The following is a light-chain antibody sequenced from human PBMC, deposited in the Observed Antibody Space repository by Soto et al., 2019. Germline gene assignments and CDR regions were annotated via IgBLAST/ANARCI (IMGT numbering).Light chain of an antibody. CDR1: QSISSN. Sequence: EIVMTQSPATLSVSPGERATLSCRASQSISSNLAWYQQKLGQAPRLLIYRASTRATGIPARFSGSGSGTDVSVSCSGMVHEGAAVYYGPHCASAGTFGGGTKVDIK. V-gene: IGKV3-15*01. CDR3: PHCASAGT. CDR2: RAS. J-gene: IGKJ4*02.